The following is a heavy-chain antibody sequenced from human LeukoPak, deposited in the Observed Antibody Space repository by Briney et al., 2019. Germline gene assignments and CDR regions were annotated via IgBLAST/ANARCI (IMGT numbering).Heavy chain of an antibody. J-gene: IGHJ4*02. V-gene: IGHV3-11*06. CDR2: ISNSGSYT. D-gene: IGHD6-19*01. Sequence: GGSLRLSCAVSGFIFGDDYMSWIRQAPGQGLEWVSYISNSGSYTNYADSVEGRFTISRDNAKNSLYLQMNSLRAEDTAVYYCARDYAGGWHHFDSWGQGALVTFSS. CDR1: GFIFGDDY. CDR3: ARDYAGGWHHFDS.